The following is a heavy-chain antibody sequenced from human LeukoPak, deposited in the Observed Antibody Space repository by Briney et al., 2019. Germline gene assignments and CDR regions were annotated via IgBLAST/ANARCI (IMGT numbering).Heavy chain of an antibody. Sequence: SETLSLTCTVSGGSISSYYWSWIRQPAGKGLEWIGRIYTSGSTNYNPSLKSRVTMSVDTSKNQFSLKLSSVTAADTAVYYCAREVPAAMFHWFDPWGQGTLVTVSS. V-gene: IGHV4-4*07. D-gene: IGHD2-2*01. CDR1: GGSISSYY. CDR3: AREVPAAMFHWFDP. J-gene: IGHJ5*02. CDR2: IYTSGST.